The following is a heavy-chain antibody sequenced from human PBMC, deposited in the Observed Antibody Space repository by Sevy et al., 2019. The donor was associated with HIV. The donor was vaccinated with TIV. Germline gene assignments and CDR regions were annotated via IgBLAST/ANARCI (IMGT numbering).Heavy chain of an antibody. Sequence: GGSLRLSCAASGFTFSTYSMNWVRQAPGKGLEWVSSISSSSTYIYYAHSVKGRLSISRDNAKNSLYLQMNSLRAEDTAVYYCARDLCTGGVCPRWGYYYYGMDVWGQGTTVTVSS. CDR3: ARDLCTGGVCPRWGYYYYGMDV. CDR2: ISSSSTYI. CDR1: GFTFSTYS. J-gene: IGHJ6*02. V-gene: IGHV3-21*01. D-gene: IGHD2-8*02.